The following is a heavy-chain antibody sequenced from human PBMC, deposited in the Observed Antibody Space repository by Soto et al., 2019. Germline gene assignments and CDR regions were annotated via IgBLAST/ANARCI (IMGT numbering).Heavy chain of an antibody. CDR2: IYYSGST. CDR1: GGSISSSSYY. CDR3: ARQITMIVVVNRAPLTD. D-gene: IGHD3-22*01. J-gene: IGHJ4*02. Sequence: QLQLQESGPGLVKPSETLSLTCTVSGGSISSSSYYWGWIRQPPGKGLEWIGSIYYSGSTYYNTSLKIRVTISVDTSKNQFSLKLSSVTAADTAVYYCARQITMIVVVNRAPLTDWGQGTLVTVSS. V-gene: IGHV4-39*01.